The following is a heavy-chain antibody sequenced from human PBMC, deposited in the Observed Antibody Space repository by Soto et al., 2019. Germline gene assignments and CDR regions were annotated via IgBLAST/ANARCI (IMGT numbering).Heavy chain of an antibody. CDR3: ARTPETRDWLDP. D-gene: IGHD1-7*01. V-gene: IGHV4-59*01. J-gene: IGHJ5*02. Sequence: PSEPLSLPGRVSGGALRSYYWGWCLQPPGKGLEWIGYIYYIGAYNYNPSLKSRVTISVDTSKNQFSLKLTSVTAADTAVYYCARTPETRDWLDPWGQGTLVTVSS. CDR2: IYYIGAY. CDR1: GGALRSYY.